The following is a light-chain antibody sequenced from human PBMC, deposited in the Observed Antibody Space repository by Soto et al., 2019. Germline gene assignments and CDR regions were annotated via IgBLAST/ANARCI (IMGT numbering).Light chain of an antibody. Sequence: QSALTQPPSASGSPGQSVAISCTGTASDIGGYNFVSWYQQHPGKAPKLMIYEVNKRPSGVPDRFSGSKSGNTASLTVSGLEAEAEADYYCSSHGGTGTYVFGTGTKVTVL. CDR3: SSHGGTGTYV. J-gene: IGLJ1*01. CDR2: EVN. V-gene: IGLV2-8*01. CDR1: ASDIGGYNF.